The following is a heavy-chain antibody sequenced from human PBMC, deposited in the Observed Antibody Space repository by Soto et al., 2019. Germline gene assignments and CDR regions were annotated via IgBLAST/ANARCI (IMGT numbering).Heavy chain of an antibody. J-gene: IGHJ6*02. CDR2: INAGNGNT. Sequence: GASVKVSCKASGGTFSSYAISWVRQAPGQRLEWMGWINAGNGNTKYSQKFQGRVTITRDTSASTAYMELSSLRSEDTAVYYCARDPLWFGELLFTSPMDVWGQGTTVTVSS. CDR3: ARDPLWFGELLFTSPMDV. D-gene: IGHD3-10*01. CDR1: GGTFSSYA. V-gene: IGHV1-3*01.